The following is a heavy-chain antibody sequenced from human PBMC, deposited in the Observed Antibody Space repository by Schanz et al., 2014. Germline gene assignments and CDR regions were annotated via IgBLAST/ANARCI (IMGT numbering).Heavy chain of an antibody. V-gene: IGHV3-33*01. CDR1: GLNFDYYG. Sequence: QVQLVESGGGVVQPGRSLRLSCATSGLNFDYYGMNWVRQAPGKGLEWVANIGYDGSEKYYVDSVKGRFTISRDNGETSVYLQINSLRVEDTALYYCARDSGSSSWYPSDYWGQGTLVTVSS. CDR2: IGYDGSEK. CDR3: ARDSGSSSWYPSDY. J-gene: IGHJ4*02. D-gene: IGHD6-13*01.